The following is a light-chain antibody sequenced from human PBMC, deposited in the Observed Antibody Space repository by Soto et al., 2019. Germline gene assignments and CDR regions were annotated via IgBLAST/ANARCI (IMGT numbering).Light chain of an antibody. CDR3: QQYNSYSPT. CDR2: DAS. Sequence: IQVTTSAAALTASVGDRVTIPCRASQSISSWLAWYQQKPGKAPKLLIYDASSLESGVPSRFSGSGSGTEFTLTISSLQSEDFAPYYCQQYNSYSPTFGQGTKVDIK. CDR1: QSISSW. V-gene: IGKV1-5*01. J-gene: IGKJ1*01.